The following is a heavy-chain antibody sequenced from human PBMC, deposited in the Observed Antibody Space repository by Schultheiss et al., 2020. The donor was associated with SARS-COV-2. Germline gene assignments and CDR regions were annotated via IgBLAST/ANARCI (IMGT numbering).Heavy chain of an antibody. J-gene: IGHJ4*02. CDR3: AHSHKWELLNTYYFDY. CDR2: IDWDDDK. V-gene: IGHV2-70*12. Sequence: SGPTLVKPTQTLTLTCTFSGFSLSTSGMCVSWIRQPPGKALEWLALIDWDDDKYYSTSLKSRLTITKDTSKNQVVLTMTNMDPVDTATYYCAHSHKWELLNTYYFDYWGQGTLVTVSS. D-gene: IGHD1-26*01. CDR1: GFSLSTSGMC.